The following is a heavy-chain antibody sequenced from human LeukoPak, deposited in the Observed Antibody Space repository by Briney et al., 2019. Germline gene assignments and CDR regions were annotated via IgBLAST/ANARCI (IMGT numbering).Heavy chain of an antibody. CDR2: INPSGGST. CDR1: GGTFSSYA. V-gene: IGHV1-46*01. CDR3: ARGPYRYFDY. D-gene: IGHD1-26*01. Sequence: ASVKVSCKASGGTFSSYAISWVRQAPGQGLEWMGIINPSGGSTSYAQKFQGRVTMTGDTSTSTVYMELSSLRSEDTAVYYCARGPYRYFDYWGQGTLVTVSS. J-gene: IGHJ4*02.